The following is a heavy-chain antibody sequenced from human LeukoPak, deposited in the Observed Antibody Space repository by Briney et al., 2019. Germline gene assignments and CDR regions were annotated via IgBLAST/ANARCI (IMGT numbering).Heavy chain of an antibody. D-gene: IGHD1-1*01. CDR3: ARVPKTRTTGTTFPL. V-gene: IGHV4-38-2*01. CDR1: GYSISSGYY. J-gene: IGHJ4*02. CDR2: IYHSGIT. Sequence: PSETLSLTCAVSGYSISSGYYWGWIRQPPGKGLEWIGSIYHSGITYYNPSLKSRVTISVDTSKNQLSLNLKSVTAADTAVYYCARVPKTRTTGTTFPLWGQGTLVTVSS.